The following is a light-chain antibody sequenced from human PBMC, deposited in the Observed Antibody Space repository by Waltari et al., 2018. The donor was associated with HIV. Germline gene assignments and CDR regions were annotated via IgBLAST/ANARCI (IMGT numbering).Light chain of an antibody. CDR1: SSDVGGYHY. V-gene: IGLV2-14*03. Sequence: QSALTQPASVSGSPGQSITISCTGTSSDVGGYHYVSWYQQHPGKAPKLMIYDVSNRPAGVTSLFGATNASNASSSTIAVHQAEDEADYCSTSTTSSSPVFGGGTKLTVL. CDR2: DVS. J-gene: IGLJ2*01. CDR3: TSTTSSSPV.